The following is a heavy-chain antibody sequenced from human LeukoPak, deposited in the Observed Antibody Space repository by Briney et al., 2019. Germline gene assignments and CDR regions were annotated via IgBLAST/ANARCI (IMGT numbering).Heavy chain of an antibody. CDR2: MNSNTGNT. J-gene: IGHJ2*01. CDR1: GFTLTNFD. D-gene: IGHD3-22*01. Sequence: ASVKVSCKASGFTLTNFDINWVRQATGQGLEWMGWMNSNTGNTGYAQEFQGRVTMTRDTSIGTAYMELTNLRSEDTAVYYCARGRRGSSGPWSWYLDLWGRGPLVTASS. V-gene: IGHV1-8*01. CDR3: ARGRRGSSGPWSWYLDL.